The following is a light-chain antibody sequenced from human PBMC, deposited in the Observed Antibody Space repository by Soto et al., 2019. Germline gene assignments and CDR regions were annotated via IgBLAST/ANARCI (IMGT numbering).Light chain of an antibody. J-gene: IGLJ2*01. CDR1: SSDVGGYNS. CDR2: EVS. V-gene: IGLV2-8*01. Sequence: QSALTQPPSASGSPGQSVTISCTGSSSDVGGYNSVSWYQHHQGKVPKVMIYEVSKRPSGVPDRFSGSKSVNTASLTVSGLQAEDEADYYCSSYAGSNNLVFGGGTKLTV. CDR3: SSYAGSNNLV.